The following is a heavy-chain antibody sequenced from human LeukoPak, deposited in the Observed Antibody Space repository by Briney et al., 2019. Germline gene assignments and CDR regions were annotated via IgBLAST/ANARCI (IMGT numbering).Heavy chain of an antibody. CDR2: IIPIFGTA. V-gene: IGHV1-69*05. CDR3: ARDMIVVVPAATPYYYYYYMDV. D-gene: IGHD2-2*01. Sequence: SATVSCKASGGTFSIYAISWVRQAPGQGLEWMGGIIPIFGTANYGQKFQGRVTITTDESTSTAYMELSSLISEDTAVYYCARDMIVVVPAATPYYYYYYMDVWGKGTTVTVSS. J-gene: IGHJ6*03. CDR1: GGTFSIYA.